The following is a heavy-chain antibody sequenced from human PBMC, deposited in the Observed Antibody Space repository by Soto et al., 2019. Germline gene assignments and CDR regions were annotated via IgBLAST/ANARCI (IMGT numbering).Heavy chain of an antibody. CDR1: GGTFSSYA. J-gene: IGHJ6*02. Sequence: ASVKVSCKASGGTFSSYAISWVRQAPGQGLEWMGGIIPIFGTANYAQKFQGRVTITADESTSTAYMELSSLRSEDTAVYYCARDPDPYCTNGVCHRPYYYYGMDVWGQGTTVTVSS. CDR2: IIPIFGTA. V-gene: IGHV1-69*13. D-gene: IGHD2-8*01. CDR3: ARDPDPYCTNGVCHRPYYYYGMDV.